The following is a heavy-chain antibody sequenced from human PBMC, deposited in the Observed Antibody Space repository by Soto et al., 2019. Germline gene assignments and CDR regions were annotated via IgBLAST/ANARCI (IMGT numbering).Heavy chain of an antibody. Sequence: QITLKESGPTLVKPTQTLTLTCTFSGFSLTTRGVGVGWIRQPPGKALECLALIYWDDDKRYSPSLQSRLSITKDTSKNQVVLTMTNVDPVDTATYYCAHIPNYYQYDWFDPWGQGNLVSVSS. CDR2: IYWDDDK. J-gene: IGHJ5*02. D-gene: IGHD3-16*01. CDR3: AHIPNYYQYDWFDP. CDR1: GFSLTTRGVG. V-gene: IGHV2-5*02.